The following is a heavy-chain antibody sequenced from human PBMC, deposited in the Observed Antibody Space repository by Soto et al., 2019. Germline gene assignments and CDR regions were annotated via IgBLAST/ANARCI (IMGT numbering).Heavy chain of an antibody. CDR3: ARALYGSGSYYNDGTMDV. CDR2: IGTAGDT. J-gene: IGHJ6*02. V-gene: IGHV3-13*01. D-gene: IGHD3-10*01. Sequence: ESGGGLVQPGGSLRLSCAASGFTFSSYDMHWVRQATGKGLEWVSAIGTAGDTYYPGSVKGRFTISRENAKNSLYLQMNSLRAEDTAVYYCARALYGSGSYYNDGTMDVWGQGTTVTVSS. CDR1: GFTFSSYD.